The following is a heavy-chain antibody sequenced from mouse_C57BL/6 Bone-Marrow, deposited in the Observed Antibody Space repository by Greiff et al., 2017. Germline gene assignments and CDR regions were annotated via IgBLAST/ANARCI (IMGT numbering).Heavy chain of an antibody. V-gene: IGHV3-6*01. CDR3: ASTTTVVARGY. J-gene: IGHJ2*01. CDR1: GYSITSGYY. Sequence: EVQLVESGPGLVKPSQSLSLTCSVTGYSITSGYYWNWIRQFPGNKLEWMGYISYDGSNNYNPSLKNRISITRDTSKNQFFLKLNSVTTEDTATYYCASTTTVVARGYWGQGTTLTVSS. D-gene: IGHD1-1*01. CDR2: ISYDGSN.